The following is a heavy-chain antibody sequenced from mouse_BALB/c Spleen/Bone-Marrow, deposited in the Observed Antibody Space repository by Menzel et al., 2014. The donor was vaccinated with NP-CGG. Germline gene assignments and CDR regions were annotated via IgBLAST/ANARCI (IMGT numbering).Heavy chain of an antibody. D-gene: IGHD1-1*01. CDR2: IDPANGNT. J-gene: IGHJ3*01. CDR1: GFNIKDTY. Sequence: EVKLVESGAELVKPGASVKLSCTASGFNIKDTYMHWVKQRPEQGLVWIGRIDPANGNTKYDPKFQGKATITADTSSNTAYLQLSSLTSEDTAVYYCASYYYGSSRFAYWGQGTLVTVSA. V-gene: IGHV14-3*02. CDR3: ASYYYGSSRFAY.